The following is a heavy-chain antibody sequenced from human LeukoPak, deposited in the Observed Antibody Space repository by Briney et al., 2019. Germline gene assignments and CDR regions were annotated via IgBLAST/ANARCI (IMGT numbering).Heavy chain of an antibody. D-gene: IGHD3-10*01. V-gene: IGHV3-66*01. Sequence: GGSLRLSCAASGFTFSSYWMSWVRQAPGRGLEWVSVLYSGGSTYYADSVKGRFTIPRDNSKNTLYLQMNSLRAEDTAVYYCATVRGVISYFDYWGQGTLVTVSS. CDR1: GFTFSSYW. CDR2: LYSGGST. CDR3: ATVRGVISYFDY. J-gene: IGHJ4*02.